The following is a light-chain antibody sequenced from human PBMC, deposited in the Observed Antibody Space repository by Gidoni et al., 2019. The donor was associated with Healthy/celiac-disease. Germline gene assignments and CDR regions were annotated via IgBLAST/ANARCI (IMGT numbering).Light chain of an antibody. J-gene: IGLJ1*01. Sequence: SYELTQPPSVSVSPGQTASITCSGDKLGDKYACWYQQKPGQSPVLVIYQDSKRPSGIPERFSGSNSRNTATLTISGTQAMDEADYYCQAWDSSTGVFGTGTKVTVL. V-gene: IGLV3-1*01. CDR1: KLGDKY. CDR2: QDS. CDR3: QAWDSSTGV.